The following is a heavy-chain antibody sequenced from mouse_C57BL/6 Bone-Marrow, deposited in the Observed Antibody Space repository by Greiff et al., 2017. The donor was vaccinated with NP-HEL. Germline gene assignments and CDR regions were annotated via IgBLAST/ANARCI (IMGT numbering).Heavy chain of an antibody. CDR1: GYSITSGYY. CDR2: ISYDGSN. Sequence: EVQLQESGPGLVKPSQSLSLTCSVTGYSITSGYYWNWIRQFPGNKLEWMGYISYDGSNNYNPSLKNRISITRDTSKNQFFLKLNSVTTEDTATYYCARELRPWYFDVWGTGTTGTVSS. V-gene: IGHV3-6*01. J-gene: IGHJ1*03. CDR3: ARELRPWYFDV. D-gene: IGHD1-2*01.